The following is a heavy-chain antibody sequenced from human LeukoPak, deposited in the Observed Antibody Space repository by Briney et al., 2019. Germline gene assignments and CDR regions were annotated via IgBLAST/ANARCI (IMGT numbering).Heavy chain of an antibody. V-gene: IGHV3-66*01. J-gene: IGHJ6*02. CDR2: IYTGGSK. CDR1: GFTFDDYA. D-gene: IGHD3-10*02. CDR3: AREPPMVGDYYYGMDV. Sequence: QPGRSLRLSCAASGFTFDDYAMHWVRQAPGKGLEWVSVIYTGGSKYYADSVKGRFIISRDNSNNTVNLQLNSLRAEDTAVYFCAREPPMVGDYYYGMDVWGQGTTVTVSS.